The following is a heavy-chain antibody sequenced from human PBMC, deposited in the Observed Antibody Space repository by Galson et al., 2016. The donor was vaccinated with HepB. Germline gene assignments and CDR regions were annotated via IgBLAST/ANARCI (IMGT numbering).Heavy chain of an antibody. J-gene: IGHJ3*01. CDR1: GFTFSSYW. D-gene: IGHD3-16*01. CDR3: ARDGLGAFDL. V-gene: IGHV3-74*01. CDR2: IKTDG. Sequence: SLRLSCAASGFTFSSYWMHWLRQAPGKGLVWVARIKTDGTYADSLEGRFITTRDNAKNTLYLVMNGLRAEDTAVYFCARDGLGAFDLWGQGTMVTVSS.